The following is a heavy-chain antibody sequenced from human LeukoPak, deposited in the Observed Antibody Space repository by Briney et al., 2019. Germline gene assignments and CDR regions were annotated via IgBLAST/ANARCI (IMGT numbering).Heavy chain of an antibody. CDR3: AKSREGVPTRCLDY. J-gene: IGHJ4*02. D-gene: IGHD5-24*01. CDR1: GFTFSSYG. CDR2: VLYDGINK. V-gene: IGHV3-30*18. Sequence: GGSLRLSCAASGFTFSSYGMNWVRQAPGKGLEWVAIVLYDGINKYYADSVKGRFTISRDNSNNTLYLQMNTLRAEDTAVYYCAKSREGVPTRCLDYWGQGTLVTVSS.